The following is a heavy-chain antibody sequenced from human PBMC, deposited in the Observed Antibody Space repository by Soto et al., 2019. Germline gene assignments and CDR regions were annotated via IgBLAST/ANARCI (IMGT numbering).Heavy chain of an antibody. J-gene: IGHJ4*02. CDR1: GYTFTSYW. Sequence: GESRKISCQGSGYTFTSYWMGWVRQMPGKGLEWMGIIYPGDSDTRYSPSFQGQVTISADKSTSTAHLQWSSLKASDTAMYYCARIPSTGPYYLDYSGQGTLVTVSS. CDR2: IYPGDSDT. D-gene: IGHD1-1*01. CDR3: ARIPSTGPYYLDY. V-gene: IGHV5-51*01.